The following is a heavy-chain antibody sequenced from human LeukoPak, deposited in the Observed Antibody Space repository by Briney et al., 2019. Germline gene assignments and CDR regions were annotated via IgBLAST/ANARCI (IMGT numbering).Heavy chain of an antibody. CDR1: GGSISSYY. Sequence: SETLSLTCTVSGGSISSYYWGWIRQPPGKGLEWIGSIYYSGSTYYNPSLKSRVTISVDTSKNQFSLKLSSVTAADTAVYYCARDRYSRPLYGMDVWGQGTTVTVSS. V-gene: IGHV4-39*07. CDR3: ARDRYSRPLYGMDV. D-gene: IGHD6-13*01. CDR2: IYYSGST. J-gene: IGHJ6*02.